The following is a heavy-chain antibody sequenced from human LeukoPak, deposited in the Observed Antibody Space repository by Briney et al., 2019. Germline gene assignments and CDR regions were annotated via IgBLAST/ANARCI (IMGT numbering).Heavy chain of an antibody. CDR1: GYTFTSNY. Sequence: ASVKVSCKASGYTFTSNYIHWVRQAPGQGLEWMGMIYPRDCSTSYAQKFQGRVTVTRDTSTRPVHMELSGLRSEDKAVYYCARDQEGFDYWGQGTLVTVSS. CDR3: ARDQEGFDY. V-gene: IGHV1-46*01. CDR2: IYPRDCST. J-gene: IGHJ4*02.